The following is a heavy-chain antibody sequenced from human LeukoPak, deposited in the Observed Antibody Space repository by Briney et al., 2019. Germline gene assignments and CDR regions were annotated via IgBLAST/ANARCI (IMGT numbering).Heavy chain of an antibody. D-gene: IGHD3-22*01. CDR3: ARDRNYYYDSSGYYDY. Sequence: SVKVSCKVSGGTFSSYAISWVRQAPGQGLEWMGGIIPIFGTANYAQKFQGRVTITADESTSTAYMELSSLRSEDTAVYYCARDRNYYYDSSGYYDYWGQGTLVTVSS. J-gene: IGHJ4*02. CDR2: IIPIFGTA. CDR1: GGTFSSYA. V-gene: IGHV1-69*13.